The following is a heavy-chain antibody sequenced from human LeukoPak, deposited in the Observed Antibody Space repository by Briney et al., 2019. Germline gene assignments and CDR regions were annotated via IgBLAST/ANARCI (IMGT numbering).Heavy chain of an antibody. J-gene: IGHJ4*02. V-gene: IGHV3-15*07. D-gene: IGHD3-10*01. CDR3: TTEGHYYGSGCWDY. CDR1: EFTFSSYS. Sequence: GGSLRLSCAASEFTFSSYSMNRVRQAPGKGLEWVGRIKSKTDGGTTDYAAPVKGRFTISRDDSKNTLYLQMNSLKTEDTAVYYCTTEGHYYGSGCWDYWGQGTLVTVSS. CDR2: IKSKTDGGTT.